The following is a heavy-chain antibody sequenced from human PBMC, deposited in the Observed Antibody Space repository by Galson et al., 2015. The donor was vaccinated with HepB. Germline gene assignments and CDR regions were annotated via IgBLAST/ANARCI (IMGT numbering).Heavy chain of an antibody. CDR2: IYYSGST. CDR3: ARKSGSGSYYEASSDY. D-gene: IGHD3-10*01. V-gene: IGHV4-31*11. J-gene: IGHJ4*02. CDR1: GGSIRSGGYY. Sequence: LSLTCAVSGGSIRSGGYYWSWIRQHPGKGLEWIGFIYYSGSTYHNPSLKSRLTMSVDTSRNQFSMDLRSVTAADTAVYYCARKSGSGSYYEASSDYWGQGTLVTVSS.